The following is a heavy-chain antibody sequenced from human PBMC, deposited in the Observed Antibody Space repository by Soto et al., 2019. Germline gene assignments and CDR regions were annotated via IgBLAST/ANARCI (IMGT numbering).Heavy chain of an antibody. CDR2: MNPNSGNT. D-gene: IGHD3-16*02. Sequence: QVQLVQSGAEVKKPGASVKVSCKASGYTFTSYDINWVRQATGQGLEWMGWMNPNSGNTGYAQKFQGRVTMTRNTSISTAYMELSSLRSEDMAVYYCARGQNRSYRSFTRWGYWGQGTLVTVSS. J-gene: IGHJ4*02. V-gene: IGHV1-8*01. CDR1: GYTFTSYD. CDR3: ARGQNRSYRSFTRWGY.